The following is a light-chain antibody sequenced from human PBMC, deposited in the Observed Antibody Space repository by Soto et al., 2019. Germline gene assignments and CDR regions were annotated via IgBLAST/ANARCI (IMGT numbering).Light chain of an antibody. CDR2: EGS. CDR1: TSDVGNYNL. Sequence: QSVLTQPASVSGSPGQSITISCTGSTSDVGNYNLVSWYQQYPGKAPKLIIYEGSKRPSEVSNHFSGSKSGNTASLTISGLQAEDEADYYCCSYAGASTWVFGGGTKLTVL. V-gene: IGLV2-23*01. J-gene: IGLJ3*02. CDR3: CSYAGASTWV.